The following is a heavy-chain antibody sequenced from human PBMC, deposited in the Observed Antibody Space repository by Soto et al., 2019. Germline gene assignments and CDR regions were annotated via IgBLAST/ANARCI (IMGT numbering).Heavy chain of an antibody. D-gene: IGHD3-3*01. J-gene: IGHJ5*02. CDR1: GSTFSSNA. CDR3: AKDITIFGVPPPNDWFDP. Sequence: EVQLLESGGGLVQPGGSLRLSCAASGSTFSSNAMSWARQPPGKGREWVSAISGSGGSTYYADSVKGRFTISRDNSKNTLYLQMNSLRAEDTAVYYCAKDITIFGVPPPNDWFDPWGQGTLVTVSS. V-gene: IGHV3-23*01. CDR2: ISGSGGST.